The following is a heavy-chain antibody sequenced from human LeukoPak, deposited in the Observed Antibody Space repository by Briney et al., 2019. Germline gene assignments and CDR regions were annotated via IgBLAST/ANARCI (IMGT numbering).Heavy chain of an antibody. Sequence: GRSLRLSCAASGFTFSSYGMHWVRQAPGKGLEWVAVISYDGSNKYYADSVKGRFTISRDNSKNTLNLQMNSLRAEDTAVYYCAKEAYFDYWGQGTLVTVSS. CDR2: ISYDGSNK. CDR3: AKEAYFDY. V-gene: IGHV3-30*18. CDR1: GFTFSSYG. J-gene: IGHJ4*02.